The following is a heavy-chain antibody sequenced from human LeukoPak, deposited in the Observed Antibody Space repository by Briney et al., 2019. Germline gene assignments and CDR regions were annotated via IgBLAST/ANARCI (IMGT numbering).Heavy chain of an antibody. CDR2: INVNGGAM. V-gene: IGHV3-11*01. CDR3: ARGPRILAAGSYYFDY. J-gene: IGHJ4*02. D-gene: IGHD6-13*01. CDR1: GFTFGDYA. Sequence: GGSLRLSCTASGFTFGDYAMSWVRQAPGKGLEWVSFINVNGGAMYYADFVKGRFTISRDNAKSSLYLEMNSLRVEDTAVYYCARGPRILAAGSYYFDYWGQGSLVTVSS.